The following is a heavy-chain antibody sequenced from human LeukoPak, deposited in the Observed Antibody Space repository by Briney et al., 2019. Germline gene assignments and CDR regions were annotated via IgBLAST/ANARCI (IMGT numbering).Heavy chain of an antibody. CDR3: ARAGGRRSAFDI. D-gene: IGHD1-14*01. V-gene: IGHV3-48*04. CDR2: ISRTSSTI. CDR1: GFSFSDYS. J-gene: IGHJ3*02. Sequence: GGSLRLSCAASGFSFSDYSMNWVRQAPGKGLEWVSYISRTSSTILYADSVKGRFTISRDNAKNSLYLQMNSLRAEDTAVYYCARAGGRRSAFDIWGQGTMVTVSS.